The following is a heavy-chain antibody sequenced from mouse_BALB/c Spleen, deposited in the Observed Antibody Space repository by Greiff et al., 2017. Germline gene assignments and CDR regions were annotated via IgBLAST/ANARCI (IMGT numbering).Heavy chain of an antibody. V-gene: IGHV5-6-4*01. Sequence: DVHLVESGGGLVKPGGSLKLSCAASGFTFSSYTLSWVRQTPEKRLEWVATISSGGSYTYYPDSVKGRFTISRDNAKNTLYLQMSSLKSEDTAMYYCTRASLLRPWYVDVWGAGTTVTVSS. D-gene: IGHD1-2*01. CDR1: GFTFSSYT. CDR3: TRASLLRPWYVDV. J-gene: IGHJ1*01. CDR2: ISSGGSYT.